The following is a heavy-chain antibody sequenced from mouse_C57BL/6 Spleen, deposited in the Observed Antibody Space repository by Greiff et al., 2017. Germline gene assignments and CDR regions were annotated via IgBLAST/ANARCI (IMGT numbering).Heavy chain of an antibody. J-gene: IGHJ4*01. V-gene: IGHV1-50*01. Sequence: QVQLQQSGAELVKPGASVKLSCKASGYTFTSYWMQWVKQRPGQGLEWIGEIDPSDSYTNYNQKFKGKATLTVDTSSSTAYMQLSSLTSEDSAVYYCARGYYDYAIYYAMDYWGQGTSVTVSS. CDR1: GYTFTSYW. CDR3: ARGYYDYAIYYAMDY. CDR2: IDPSDSYT. D-gene: IGHD2-4*01.